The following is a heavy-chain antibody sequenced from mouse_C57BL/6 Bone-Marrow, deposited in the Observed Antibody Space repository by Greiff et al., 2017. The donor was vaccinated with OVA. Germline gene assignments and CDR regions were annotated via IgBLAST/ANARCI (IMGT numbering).Heavy chain of an antibody. Sequence: EVQRVESGGDLVKPGGSLKLSCAASGFTFSSYGMSWVRQTPDKRLEWVATISSGGSYTYYPDSVKGRFTISRDNAKNTLYLQMSSLKSEDTAMYYCAGGNYEGWYFDVWGTGTTVTVSS. CDR2: ISSGGSYT. D-gene: IGHD2-1*01. V-gene: IGHV5-6*01. J-gene: IGHJ1*03. CDR3: AGGNYEGWYFDV. CDR1: GFTFSSYG.